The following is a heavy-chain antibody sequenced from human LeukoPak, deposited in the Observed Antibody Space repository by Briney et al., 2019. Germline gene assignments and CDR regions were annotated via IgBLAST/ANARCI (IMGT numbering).Heavy chain of an antibody. CDR2: IYYSGST. D-gene: IGHD3/OR15-3a*01. CDR3: ARQDWGWDYYYYYMDV. CDR1: GGSISSSSYY. J-gene: IGHJ6*03. Sequence: PSETLSLTCTVSGGSISSSSYYWGWIRQPPGKGLEWIGSIYYSGSTYYNPSLKSRVTISVDTSKNQFSLKLSSVTAADTAVYYCARQDWGWDYYYYYMDVWGKGTTVTVSS. V-gene: IGHV4-39*01.